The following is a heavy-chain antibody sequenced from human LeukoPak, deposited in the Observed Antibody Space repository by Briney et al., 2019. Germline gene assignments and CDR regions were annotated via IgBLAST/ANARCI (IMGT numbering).Heavy chain of an antibody. CDR2: IRSSAYGGTT. Sequence: QAGGSLRLSCTGSGFMFCDHAMSWVPQAPGRGLEWVGFIRSSAYGGTTEYAASVKGRFTISRADAISIAYLHMNSLKSEDTGVYYCSREPIQLWRYDGKDVWGQGTTVIGSS. V-gene: IGHV3-49*04. CDR3: SREPIQLWRYDGKDV. D-gene: IGHD5-18*01. J-gene: IGHJ6*02. CDR1: GFMFCDHA.